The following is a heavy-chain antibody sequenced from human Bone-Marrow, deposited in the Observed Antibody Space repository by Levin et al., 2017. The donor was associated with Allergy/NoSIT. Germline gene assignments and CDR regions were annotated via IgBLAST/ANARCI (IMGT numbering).Heavy chain of an antibody. Sequence: GESLKISCRASGYTFTSFGISWVRQAPGQGLEWMGGISVYNGDTKYAQNFQGRVTMTTDTSTTTAYMELRSLRSDDTAIYYCAGDHAPFTLVQGISGYYYYLDVWGKGTTVTVSS. V-gene: IGHV1-18*01. CDR3: AGDHAPFTLVQGISGYYYYLDV. CDR1: GYTFTSFG. J-gene: IGHJ6*03. D-gene: IGHD3-10*01. CDR2: ISVYNGDT.